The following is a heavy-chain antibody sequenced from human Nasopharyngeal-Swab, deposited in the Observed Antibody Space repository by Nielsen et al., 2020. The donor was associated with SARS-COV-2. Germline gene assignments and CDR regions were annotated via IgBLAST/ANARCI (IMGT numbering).Heavy chain of an antibody. CDR1: GGSISSYY. J-gene: IGHJ4*02. V-gene: IGHV4-59*13. D-gene: IGHD3-22*01. Sequence: GSLTLSCTVSGGSISSYYWSWIRQPPGKGLEWIGYIYYSGSTNYNPSLKSRVTISVDTSKNQFSLKLSSVTAADTAVYYCARGSGYYDSSGYSDYWGQGTLVTVSS. CDR3: ARGSGYYDSSGYSDY. CDR2: IYYSGST.